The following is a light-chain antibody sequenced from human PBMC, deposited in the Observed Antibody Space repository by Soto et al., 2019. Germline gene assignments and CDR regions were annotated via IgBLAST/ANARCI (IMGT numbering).Light chain of an antibody. J-gene: IGKJ1*01. CDR1: QTVSSNY. Sequence: DIILTQSPGTLSLSPGDRATLSCRASQTVSSNYLAWYQQRPGQAPRPLIYGASSRATGVPDRFSGGGSGTDFILIISRLEPEDFAVYYCQQYGSSPRTFGQGTKVEMK. CDR2: GAS. CDR3: QQYGSSPRT. V-gene: IGKV3-20*01.